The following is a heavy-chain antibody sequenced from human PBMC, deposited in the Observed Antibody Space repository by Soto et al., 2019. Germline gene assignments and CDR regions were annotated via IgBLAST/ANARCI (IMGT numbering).Heavy chain of an antibody. Sequence: QVELQESGPGLVKPSETLSLTCTVSGDSIRSSSYYWGWIRQPPGKGLEWIGTMYDSGSTYYDTSFKSRATISVDTSKNQVFLKLTSVTAADMAVYYCARHGAETWFDPRGQGTLVTVSS. CDR2: MYDSGST. CDR1: GDSIRSSSYY. V-gene: IGHV4-39*01. J-gene: IGHJ5*02. D-gene: IGHD3-16*01. CDR3: ARHGAETWFDP.